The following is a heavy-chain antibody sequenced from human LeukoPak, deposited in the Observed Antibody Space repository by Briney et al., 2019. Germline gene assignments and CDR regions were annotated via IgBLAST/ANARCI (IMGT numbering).Heavy chain of an antibody. CDR1: ALTSSTEE. V-gene: IGHV3-23*01. CDR3: AKGRITIFGVEPFDP. D-gene: IGHD3-3*01. J-gene: IGHJ5*02. Sequence: GRSLRLSYAGTALTSSTEEMSWVGQAPGKGLEWVSSISGRGGSTHYADSVKGRFTISRDNSKNTVYLQMNSLRVEDTAVYYCAKGRITIFGVEPFDPWGQGALVTVSS. CDR2: ISGRGGST.